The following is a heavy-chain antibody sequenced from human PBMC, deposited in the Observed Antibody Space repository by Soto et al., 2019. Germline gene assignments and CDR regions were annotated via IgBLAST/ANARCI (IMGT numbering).Heavy chain of an antibody. Sequence: NPSETLSLTCTVSGGSISSSSHYWGWIRQPPGKGLEWIGSSYYSGSTYYNPSLKSRVTISVDTSKNQFSLKLSSVTAADTAVYYCARSRPPYSSSPPGWFDPWGQGTLVTVSS. CDR2: SYYSGST. D-gene: IGHD6-13*01. J-gene: IGHJ5*02. CDR3: ARSRPPYSSSPPGWFDP. V-gene: IGHV4-39*01. CDR1: GGSISSSSHY.